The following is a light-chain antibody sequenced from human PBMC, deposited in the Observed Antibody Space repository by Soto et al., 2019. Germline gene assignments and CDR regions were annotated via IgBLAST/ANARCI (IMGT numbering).Light chain of an antibody. CDR1: QSISSN. CDR3: QQYTNWRT. V-gene: IGKV3-15*01. Sequence: IVMTQSPATLSVSPGERTTLSCRASQSISSNLAWYQQKPGQAPRLLIFDASTRATGIPARFSGSGSGTEFTLTISSLQSEDIAVYYCQQYTNWRTFGQGTKVDIK. CDR2: DAS. J-gene: IGKJ1*01.